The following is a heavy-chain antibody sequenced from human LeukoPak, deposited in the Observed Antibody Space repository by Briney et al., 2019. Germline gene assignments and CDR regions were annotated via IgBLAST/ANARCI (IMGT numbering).Heavy chain of an antibody. CDR3: ARVTAAAGTVSVDY. J-gene: IGHJ4*02. CDR1: GFTFSDYY. D-gene: IGHD6-13*01. Sequence: GGSLRLSCAASGFTFSDYYMSWIRQAPGKGLEWVSYISSSGSTIYYADFVKGRFTISRDNAKNSLYLQMNSLRAEDTAVYYCARVTAAAGTVSVDYWGQGTLVTVSS. CDR2: ISSSGSTI. V-gene: IGHV3-11*01.